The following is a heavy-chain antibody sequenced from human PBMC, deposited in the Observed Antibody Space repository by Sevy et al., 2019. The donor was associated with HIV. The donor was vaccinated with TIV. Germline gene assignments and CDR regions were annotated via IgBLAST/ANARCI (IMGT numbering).Heavy chain of an antibody. Sequence: GGSLRLSCAASGFIFSSYEMSWVRQAPGKGLEWISYISHTGGPTYYSDSVKGRFTISRDNAKNSLYLQMNSLRAEDTAIYYCARDLPASATTVAHFDYWGQGTLVTVSS. CDR3: ARDLPASATTVAHFDY. V-gene: IGHV3-48*03. CDR1: GFIFSSYE. J-gene: IGHJ4*02. D-gene: IGHD4-17*01. CDR2: ISHTGGPT.